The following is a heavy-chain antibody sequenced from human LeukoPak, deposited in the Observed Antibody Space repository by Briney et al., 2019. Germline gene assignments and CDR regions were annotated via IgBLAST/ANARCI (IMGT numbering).Heavy chain of an antibody. CDR1: GFTFPTYA. CDR3: AKDLSPVVPAAPFDY. V-gene: IGHV3-23*01. Sequence: PGGSLRLSCAASGFTFPTYAMSWVRQAPGKGLEWVSVISNSGGSTWYADSVKGRFTISRDNSKNTLYLQMNSLRAEDTAVYYCAKDLSPVVPAAPFDYWGQGTLVTVSS. J-gene: IGHJ4*02. D-gene: IGHD2-2*01. CDR2: ISNSGGST.